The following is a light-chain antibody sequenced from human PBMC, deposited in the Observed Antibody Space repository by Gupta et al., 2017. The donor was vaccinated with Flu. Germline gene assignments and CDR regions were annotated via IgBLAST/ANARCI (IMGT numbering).Light chain of an antibody. V-gene: IGKV1-12*01. Sequence: PSSVSASLGDRVTITCRASQGVYTWLAWYQQKPGKAPDLLISAASSLQSGVPSRFRGSGSGTDFTLTINSLQPEDFATYYCQQANSFPHTFGQGTKVELK. CDR2: AAS. J-gene: IGKJ1*01. CDR3: QQANSFPHT. CDR1: QGVYTW.